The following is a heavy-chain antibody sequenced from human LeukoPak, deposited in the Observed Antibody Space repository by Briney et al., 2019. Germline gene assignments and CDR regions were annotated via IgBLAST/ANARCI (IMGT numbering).Heavy chain of an antibody. CDR3: AREREYNWFDP. J-gene: IGHJ5*02. CDR2: IKQDGSEK. V-gene: IGHV3-7*01. CDR1: GFTFSSYW. Sequence: GGSLRLSCAASGFTFSSYWMSWVRQAPGKGLEWVANIKQDGSEKYYVDSVKGRFTISRDNAKNSLYLQMNSLRADDTAVYYCAREREYNWFDPWGQGTLVTVSS. D-gene: IGHD5-24*01.